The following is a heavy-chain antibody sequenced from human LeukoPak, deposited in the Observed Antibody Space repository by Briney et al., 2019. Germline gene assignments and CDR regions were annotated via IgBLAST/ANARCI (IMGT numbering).Heavy chain of an antibody. CDR2: INPNSGGT. CDR3: ARELDTAMGNDY. V-gene: IGHV1-2*02. CDR1: GYTFTGYY. Sequence: ASVKVSCKASGYTFTGYYMHWVRQAPGQGLEWMGWINPNSGGTNYAQKFQGRVTMTTDTSASTAYMELRSLRSDDTAVYYCARELDTAMGNDYWGQGTLVTVSS. D-gene: IGHD5-18*01. J-gene: IGHJ4*02.